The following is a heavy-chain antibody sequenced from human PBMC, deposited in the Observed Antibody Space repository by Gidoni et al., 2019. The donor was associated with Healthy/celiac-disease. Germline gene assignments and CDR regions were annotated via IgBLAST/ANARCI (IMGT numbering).Heavy chain of an antibody. J-gene: IGHJ6*02. Sequence: QVQLQESGPGLVKPSETLSLTCPVSGGSISSYYWSWIRQPPGKGLEWIGYIYYSGSTNYNPSLKSRVTISVDTSKNQFSLKLSSVTAADTAVYYCARSGGSYFFKSYGMDVWGQGTTVTVSS. CDR1: GGSISSYY. D-gene: IGHD1-26*01. V-gene: IGHV4-59*01. CDR3: ARSGGSYFFKSYGMDV. CDR2: IYYSGST.